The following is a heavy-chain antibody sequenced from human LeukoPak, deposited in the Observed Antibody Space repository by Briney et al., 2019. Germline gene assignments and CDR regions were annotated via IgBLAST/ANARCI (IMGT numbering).Heavy chain of an antibody. CDR3: ARDPGSGYDPHTDY. CDR2: VSSSSSYI. V-gene: IGHV3-21*01. J-gene: IGHJ4*02. Sequence: GGSLRLSCAASGFTFSSYSMNWVRQAPGKGLEWVSSVSSSSSYIYYADSVKGRFTISRDNAKNSLYLQMNSLRAEDTAVYYCARDPGSGYDPHTDYWGQGTLVTVSS. D-gene: IGHD5-12*01. CDR1: GFTFSSYS.